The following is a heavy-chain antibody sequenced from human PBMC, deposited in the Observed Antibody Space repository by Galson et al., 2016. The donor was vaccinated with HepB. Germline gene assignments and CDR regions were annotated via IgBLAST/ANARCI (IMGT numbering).Heavy chain of an antibody. J-gene: IGHJ4*02. CDR2: ISYDGSNK. Sequence: SLRLSCAGSGFTFSSYAMHWVRQGPGKGLEWVAVISYDGSNKYYADSVKGRFTISRDNSKNTLYLQMNSLRAEDTAVYYCARDWSSLSCSGGSCRGGGFDYWGQGALVTVSS. CDR1: GFTFSSYA. V-gene: IGHV3-30-3*01. CDR3: ARDWSSLSCSGGSCRGGGFDY. D-gene: IGHD2-15*01.